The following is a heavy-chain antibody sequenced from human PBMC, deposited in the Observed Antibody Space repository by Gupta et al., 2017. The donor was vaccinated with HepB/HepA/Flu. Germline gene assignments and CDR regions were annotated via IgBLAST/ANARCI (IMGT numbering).Heavy chain of an antibody. Sequence: QVQLVQSGAEVKKPGSSVKVSCKASGGTFSSYGISWVRQAPGQGLEWMGGIMPIFGTPNYAQKFQGRVTITADKSTSTDYMELSSLRLEDTAVYFCATVGPRPHYYYYMDVGGKGTTVTVSS. D-gene: IGHD1-14*01. V-gene: IGHV1-69*06. CDR3: ATVGPRPHYYYYMDV. CDR2: IMPIFGTP. J-gene: IGHJ6*03. CDR1: GGTFSSYG.